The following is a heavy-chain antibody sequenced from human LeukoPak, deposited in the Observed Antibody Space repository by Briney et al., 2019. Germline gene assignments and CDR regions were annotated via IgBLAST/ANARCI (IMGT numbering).Heavy chain of an antibody. CDR3: ARDSGDGYNWPGHFDY. Sequence: GRSLRLSCAASGFTFSSYAMHWVRQAPGKGLEWVAVISYDGSNKYYADFVKGRFTISRDNSKNTLYLQMNSLRAEDTAVYYCARDSGDGYNWPGHFDYWGQGTLVTVSS. CDR1: GFTFSSYA. V-gene: IGHV3-30-3*01. D-gene: IGHD5-24*01. J-gene: IGHJ4*02. CDR2: ISYDGSNK.